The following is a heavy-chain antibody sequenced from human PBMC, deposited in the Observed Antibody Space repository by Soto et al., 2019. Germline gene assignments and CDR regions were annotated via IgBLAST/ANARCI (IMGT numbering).Heavy chain of an antibody. CDR3: AKDTGGYCSSSSCRANWLDP. V-gene: IGHV3-30*18. CDR2: ISYDGSNK. Sequence: QVQLVESGGGVVQPGRSLRLSCAASGFTFSSYGMHWVRQAPGKGLEWVAVISYDGSNKYYADSVKGRFTISRDNSKNTLYLQMNSLRAEDTAVYYCAKDTGGYCSSSSCRANWLDPWGQGTLVTVSS. D-gene: IGHD2-2*01. CDR1: GFTFSSYG. J-gene: IGHJ5*02.